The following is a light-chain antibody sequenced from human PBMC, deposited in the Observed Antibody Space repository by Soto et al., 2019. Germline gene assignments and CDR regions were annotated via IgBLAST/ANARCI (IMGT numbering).Light chain of an antibody. CDR2: GAY. J-gene: IGKJ5*01. Sequence: ATLSVSPGERATLSCRASQSVISNVAWYQQKPXXXXXLXXXGAYTRAAGVAARFSGSGSGTEFTLTITSLQSEDIALYYCQQYNIWPPITFGQGKRLEI. CDR1: QSVISN. V-gene: IGKV3-15*01. CDR3: QQYNIWPPIT.